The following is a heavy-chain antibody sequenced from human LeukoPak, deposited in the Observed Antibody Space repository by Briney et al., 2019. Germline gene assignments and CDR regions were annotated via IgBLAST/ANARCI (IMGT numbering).Heavy chain of an antibody. CDR2: INHSGST. Sequence: SETLSLTCAVYGGSFSGYYWSWIRQPPGKGLEWIGEINHSGSTNYNPSLKSRVTISVDTSKNQFSLKLSSVTAADTAVYYCARGPKDYDFWSGTGSYGMDVWGQGTTVTVSS. J-gene: IGHJ6*02. CDR1: GGSFSGYY. CDR3: ARGPKDYDFWSGTGSYGMDV. V-gene: IGHV4-34*01. D-gene: IGHD3-3*01.